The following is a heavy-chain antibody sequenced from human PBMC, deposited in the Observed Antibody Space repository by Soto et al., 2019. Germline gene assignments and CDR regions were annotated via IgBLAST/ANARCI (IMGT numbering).Heavy chain of an antibody. CDR2: ISPDGINK. D-gene: IGHD4-17*01. J-gene: IGHJ4*02. CDR3: ARRLTTTVSALGY. Sequence: QVQLVESGGGVVQPGGSLRLSCKASGFTFSSYAIHWVRQAPGKGLEWVSVISPDGINKHSAESVRGRFVISRDNSKNMVHLEMNRLRLEDTAVYFCARRLTTTVSALGYWGQGSLVNISS. V-gene: IGHV3-30*09. CDR1: GFTFSSYA.